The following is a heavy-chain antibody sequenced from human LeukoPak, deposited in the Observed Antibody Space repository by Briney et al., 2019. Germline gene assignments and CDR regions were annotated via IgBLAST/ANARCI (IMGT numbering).Heavy chain of an antibody. J-gene: IGHJ6*03. V-gene: IGHV4-59*01. CDR2: IYYSGST. CDR1: GVSISSYY. D-gene: IGHD1-26*01. Sequence: SETLSLTCTVSGVSISSYYWSWIRQPAGKGLEWIGYIYYSGSTNYNPSLKSRVTISVDTSKNQFSLKLSSVTAADTAVYYCSGSYLYSYYYYMDVWGKGTTVTISS. CDR3: SGSYLYSYYYYMDV.